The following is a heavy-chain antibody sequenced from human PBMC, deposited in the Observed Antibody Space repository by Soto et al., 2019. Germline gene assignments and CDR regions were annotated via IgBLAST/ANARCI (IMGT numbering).Heavy chain of an antibody. CDR1: GFTFSIYG. J-gene: IGHJ4*02. CDR3: AKETVEYYFDY. CDR2: ISYDGSNK. V-gene: IGHV3-30*18. Sequence: GGSLRLSCAASGFTFSIYGMHWVCQAPGKGLEWVAVISYDGSNKYYADSVKGRFTISRDNSKNTLYLQMNSLRGEDTAVYYCAKETVEYYFDYWGQGTLVTVSS. D-gene: IGHD3-3*01.